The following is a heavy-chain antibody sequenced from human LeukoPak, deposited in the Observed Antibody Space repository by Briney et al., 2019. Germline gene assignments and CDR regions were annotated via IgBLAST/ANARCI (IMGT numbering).Heavy chain of an antibody. Sequence: GGSLTLSCAASGFTFSSYEINWVRQAPGKGLEWVSYISSSGSTKYYADSVKGRFTISRDNAKNSLYLQMNSLRAEDTAVYYCARENGGYCSGGSCYSDNYFDYWGQGTLVTVSS. D-gene: IGHD2-15*01. V-gene: IGHV3-48*03. CDR2: ISSSGSTK. J-gene: IGHJ4*02. CDR3: ARENGGYCSGGSCYSDNYFDY. CDR1: GFTFSSYE.